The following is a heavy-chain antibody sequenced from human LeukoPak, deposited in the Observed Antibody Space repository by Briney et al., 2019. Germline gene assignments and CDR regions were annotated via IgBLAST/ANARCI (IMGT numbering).Heavy chain of an antibody. V-gene: IGHV3-72*01. CDR3: TRPSYYDSRGYSTNGFDI. D-gene: IGHD3-22*01. CDR1: GFTVSDHY. J-gene: IGHJ3*02. CDR2: NRGKSKSYTT. Sequence: PGGSLRLSCVASGFTVSDHYIDWVRQAPGKGLEWVGRNRGKSKSYTTDYAASVRGRFTISRDDSKNSLYLQMYSLKTEDTAVYFCTRPSYYDSRGYSTNGFDIWGQRTMVTVSS.